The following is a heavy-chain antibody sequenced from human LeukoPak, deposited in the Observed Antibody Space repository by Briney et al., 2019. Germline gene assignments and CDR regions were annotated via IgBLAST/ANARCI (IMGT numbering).Heavy chain of an antibody. Sequence: SETLSLTCAVYGGSFSGYYWSWIRQPPGKGLEWIGEINHSGSTNYNPSLKSRVTISVDTSKNQFSLKLSSVTAADTAVYYCARDSSGWSKWFGPWGQGTLVTVSS. D-gene: IGHD6-19*01. V-gene: IGHV4-34*01. CDR2: INHSGST. J-gene: IGHJ5*02. CDR3: ARDSSGWSKWFGP. CDR1: GGSFSGYY.